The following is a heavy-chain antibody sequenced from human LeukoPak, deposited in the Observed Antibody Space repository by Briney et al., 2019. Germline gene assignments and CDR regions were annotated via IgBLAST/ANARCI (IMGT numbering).Heavy chain of an antibody. D-gene: IGHD2-21*01. CDR1: GFTFSDYW. J-gene: IGHJ4*02. V-gene: IGHV3-7*03. Sequence: PGGSLRLSCAASGFTFSDYWLTWVRQAPGKGLEWVANIKQDGSEKYYVDSVKGRFTISRDDVKGSLFLQMDSLGADNTAVYFCARGDRVGITTGHFDYWGQGALVIVSS. CDR3: ARGDRVGITTGHFDY. CDR2: IKQDGSEK.